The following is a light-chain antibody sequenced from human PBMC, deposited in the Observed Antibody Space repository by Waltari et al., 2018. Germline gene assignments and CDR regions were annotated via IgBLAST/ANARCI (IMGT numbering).Light chain of an antibody. V-gene: IGLV2-14*01. J-gene: IGLJ3*02. CDR1: SRDVGFYNY. CDR2: DVS. CDR3: NSYTGSSSWV. Sequence: QSALTQPTSVSGSPGQSITISCTGTSRDVGFYNYVSWYQQYPGKVPQLLIYDVSDRPSWFSSRFSGSKSGNTASLTISGLQADDEADYYCNSYTGSSSWVFGGGTKLTVL.